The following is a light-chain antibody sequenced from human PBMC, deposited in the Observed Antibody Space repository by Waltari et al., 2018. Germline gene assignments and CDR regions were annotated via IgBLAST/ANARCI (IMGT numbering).Light chain of an antibody. J-gene: IGKJ4*01. CDR1: QTISSY. CDR2: AAS. Sequence: DIQMTQSPSSLSASVGDRVTITCRSSQTISSYLNWYQQKPGKAPNLLIYAASSLQSGVPYRFSGSGSGTDFTLTISSLQPEDVAAYYCQQSYSSPLTFGGGTKVEIK. V-gene: IGKV1-39*01. CDR3: QQSYSSPLT.